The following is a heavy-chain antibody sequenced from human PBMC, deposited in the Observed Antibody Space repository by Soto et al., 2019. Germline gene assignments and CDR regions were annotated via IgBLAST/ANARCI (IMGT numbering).Heavy chain of an antibody. CDR3: ARGDYGDAPGVDY. V-gene: IGHV3-30-3*01. CDR2: ISYDGSNK. D-gene: IGHD4-17*01. CDR1: GFTFSSYW. Sequence: VQLVESGGGLVQPGGSLRLSCAASGFTFSSYWMSWVRQAPGKGLEWVAVISYDGSNKYYADSVKGRFTISRDNSKNTLYLQMNSLRAEDTAVYYCARGDYGDAPGVDYWGQGTLVTVSS. J-gene: IGHJ4*02.